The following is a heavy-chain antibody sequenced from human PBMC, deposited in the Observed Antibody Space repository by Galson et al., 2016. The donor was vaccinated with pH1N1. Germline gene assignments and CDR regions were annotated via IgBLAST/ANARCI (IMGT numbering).Heavy chain of an antibody. V-gene: IGHV5-51*01. CDR1: GYSFSTYW. CDR3: ARLGIPATIDYHYYMDV. Sequence: QSGAEVKKPGESLKISCKGTGYSFSTYWIAWVRQMPGESLEWMGIIYPGDSDTRYSPPFQGQVTISADKSISAAYLQWSSLQASDTAMYFCARLGIPATIDYHYYMDVWGKGTTVTVSS. D-gene: IGHD2-2*01. CDR2: IYPGDSDT. J-gene: IGHJ6*03.